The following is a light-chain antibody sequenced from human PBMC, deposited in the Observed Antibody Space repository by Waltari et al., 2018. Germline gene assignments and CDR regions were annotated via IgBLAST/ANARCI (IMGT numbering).Light chain of an antibody. CDR2: RNN. Sequence: QSVLTQPPSASGTPGQRVTISCSGSSSNIGSNSVYCYQQLPGTAPKLLIYRNNQRPSGVPDRFSGSKSGTSASLAISGLRSEDEADYYCAAWDDSLSALVFGGGTKLTVL. J-gene: IGLJ3*02. V-gene: IGLV1-47*01. CDR1: SSNIGSNS. CDR3: AAWDDSLSALV.